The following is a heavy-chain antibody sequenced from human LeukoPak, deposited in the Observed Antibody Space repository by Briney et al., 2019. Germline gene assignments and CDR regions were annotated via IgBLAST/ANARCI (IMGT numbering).Heavy chain of an antibody. V-gene: IGHV1-46*01. Sequence: ASVKVSCKASGYTFTSYYMHWVRQAPGQGLEWMGIINPSGGSTSYAQKFQGRVTMTRDMSTSTVYMELSSLRSEDTAVYHCARDGDSSSSYYYYYMDVWGKGTTVTVSS. D-gene: IGHD6-6*01. J-gene: IGHJ6*03. CDR3: ARDGDSSSSYYYYYMDV. CDR1: GYTFTSYY. CDR2: INPSGGST.